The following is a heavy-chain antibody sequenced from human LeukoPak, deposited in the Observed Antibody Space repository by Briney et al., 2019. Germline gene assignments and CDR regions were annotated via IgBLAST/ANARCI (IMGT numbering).Heavy chain of an antibody. D-gene: IGHD4-17*01. CDR1: GFTFSDYY. CDR3: ARGGWYGDYSSEGISFDY. Sequence: GGSPRLSCAASGFTFSDYYMSWIRQAPGKGLEWVSHISSSGSTIYYADSVKGRFTISRDNAKNSLYLQMNSLRAEDTAVYYCARGGWYGDYSSEGISFDYWGQGTLVTVSS. V-gene: IGHV3-11*01. CDR2: ISSSGSTI. J-gene: IGHJ4*02.